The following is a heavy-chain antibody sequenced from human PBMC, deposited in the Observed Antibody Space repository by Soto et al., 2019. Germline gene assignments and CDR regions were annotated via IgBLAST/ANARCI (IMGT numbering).Heavy chain of an antibody. V-gene: IGHV3-23*01. J-gene: IGHJ4*02. D-gene: IGHD2-15*01. CDR2: ISASGGTT. CDR3: AKAACTSSTCYSPDR. CDR1: GFTFSSYA. Sequence: LRLSCAASGFTFSSYAMSWVRQAPGKGLEWVSSISASGGTTHYADSVKGRFTISRDNSKNTLLLQMNSLRAEDTALYYCAKAACTSSTCYSPDRWGQGTQVTVSS.